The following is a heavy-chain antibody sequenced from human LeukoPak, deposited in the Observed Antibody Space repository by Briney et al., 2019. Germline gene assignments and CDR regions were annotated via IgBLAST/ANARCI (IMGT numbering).Heavy chain of an antibody. V-gene: IGHV5-10-1*01. D-gene: IGHD3-16*02. CDR1: GYSFTSYW. CDR3: ARGTGIVTQYFQH. Sequence: GESLKISCKGSGYSFTSYWISWVRQMPGKGLEWMGRIDPSDSYTNYSPSFQGHVTISADKSISTAYLQWSRLKASDTAMYYCARGTGIVTQYFQHWGQGTLVTVSS. CDR2: IDPSDSYT. J-gene: IGHJ1*01.